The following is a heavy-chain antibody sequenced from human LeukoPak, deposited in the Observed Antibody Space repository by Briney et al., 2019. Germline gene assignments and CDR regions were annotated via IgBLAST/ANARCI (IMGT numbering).Heavy chain of an antibody. CDR1: GHTFTSYY. J-gene: IGHJ6*03. D-gene: IGHD6-19*01. V-gene: IGHV1-2*02. Sequence: ASVKVSCKASGHTFTSYYMHWVRQAPGQGLEWMGIINPNNGGTKYAQKFQGRVTMTRDTSISTAYMELTRLRSDDMAVYYCARDGWYISYMDVWGKGTTVTVSS. CDR3: ARDGWYISYMDV. CDR2: INPNNGGT.